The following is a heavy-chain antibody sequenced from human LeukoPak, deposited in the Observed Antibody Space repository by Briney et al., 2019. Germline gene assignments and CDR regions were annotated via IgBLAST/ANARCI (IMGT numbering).Heavy chain of an antibody. D-gene: IGHD2-15*01. V-gene: IGHV3-7*01. Sequence: GGSLRLSCAASGFTFSSYWMSWVRQAPGKGLEWVTNIKQDGSEKYYVDSVKGRFTISRDNAKNSLYLQMNSLRAEDTAVYYCARVGCSGGSCYSGRGPFDPWGQGTLVTVSS. CDR2: IKQDGSEK. CDR1: GFTFSSYW. CDR3: ARVGCSGGSCYSGRGPFDP. J-gene: IGHJ5*02.